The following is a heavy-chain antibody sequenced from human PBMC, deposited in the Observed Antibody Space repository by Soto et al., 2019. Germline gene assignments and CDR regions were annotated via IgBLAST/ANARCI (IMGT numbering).Heavy chain of an antibody. D-gene: IGHD6-13*01. J-gene: IGHJ4*02. Sequence: ASVKVSCKASGYTFTSFGVNWVRQAPGQGLEWMGWVNPYNGNTNYAQKFQGRVTMTADTSTSTAYMEARSLRSDGAAVYYCATGAAGKSGHDIWGQGTMVTVSS. V-gene: IGHV1-18*01. CDR2: VNPYNGNT. CDR1: GYTFTSFG. CDR3: ATGAAGKSGHDI.